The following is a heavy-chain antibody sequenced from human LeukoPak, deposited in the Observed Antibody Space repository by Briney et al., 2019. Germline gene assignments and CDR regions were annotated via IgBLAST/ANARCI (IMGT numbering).Heavy chain of an antibody. J-gene: IGHJ2*01. CDR1: GFTVSSNY. V-gene: IGHV3-53*01. D-gene: IGHD6-13*01. Sequence: GGSLRLSCAASGFTVSSNYMSWVRRAPGKGLEWVSLIYSGGVTYYADSVKGRFTISRDNSKNTLYLQMNSLRAEDTAVYYCARAGGGDKQQLVWYFDLWGRGTLVTVSS. CDR2: IYSGGVT. CDR3: ARAGGGDKQQLVWYFDL.